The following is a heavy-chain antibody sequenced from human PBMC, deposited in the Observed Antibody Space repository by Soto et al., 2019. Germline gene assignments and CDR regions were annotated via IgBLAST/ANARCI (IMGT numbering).Heavy chain of an antibody. CDR1: GASISSSSHC. Sequence: SETLSLTCTVSGASISSSSHCWGWIRQPPGKGLEWIGCIYYGGNTNYNPSLKSRVTISVDTSKNQFSLKLSSVTAADTAVYYCARARIQYSSSWYYYYYGMDVWGQGTTVTVSS. D-gene: IGHD6-13*01. CDR2: IYYGGNT. CDR3: ARARIQYSSSWYYYYYGMDV. J-gene: IGHJ6*02. V-gene: IGHV4-39*07.